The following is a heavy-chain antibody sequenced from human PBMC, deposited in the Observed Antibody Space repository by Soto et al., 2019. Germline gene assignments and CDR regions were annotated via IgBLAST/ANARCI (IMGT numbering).Heavy chain of an antibody. Sequence: QVQLVESGGGVVQPGRSLRLSCAASGFTFSSYGMHWVRQAPGKGLEWVAVIWYDGSNNYYADSVKGRFTISRDNSKNTLYRQMNSLRAEDTAVYYCAGSGTGYYYMDFWGKGTTVTVSS. CDR1: GFTFSSYG. V-gene: IGHV3-33*01. CDR2: IWYDGSNN. CDR3: AGSGTGYYYMDF. D-gene: IGHD1-1*01. J-gene: IGHJ6*03.